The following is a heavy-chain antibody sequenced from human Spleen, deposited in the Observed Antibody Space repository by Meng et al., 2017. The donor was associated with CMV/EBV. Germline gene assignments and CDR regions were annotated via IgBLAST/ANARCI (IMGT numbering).Heavy chain of an antibody. D-gene: IGHD2-2*01. CDR1: GFTFSSYA. Sequence: GGSLRLSCAASGFTFSSYAMSWVRQAPGKGLEWVSATSGSGGSTYYADSVKGRFTISRDNSKNTLYLQMNSLRAEDTAVYYCARYCSSTSCYGAEYFQHWGQGTLVTVSS. J-gene: IGHJ1*01. CDR2: TSGSGGST. V-gene: IGHV3-23*01. CDR3: ARYCSSTSCYGAEYFQH.